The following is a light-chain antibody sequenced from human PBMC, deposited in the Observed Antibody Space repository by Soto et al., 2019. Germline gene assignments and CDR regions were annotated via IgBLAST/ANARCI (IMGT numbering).Light chain of an antibody. J-gene: IGKJ1*01. Sequence: DIQLTQSPSFLSASVGDRVTITCRASQGISSYLAWYQQRPGKAPKLLMYGASTLQSGVPSRFSGSASGTTFTLKINTLQAEDFATYYCQHLNNFPRTFGQGTKME. V-gene: IGKV1-9*01. CDR1: QGISSY. CDR3: QHLNNFPRT. CDR2: GAS.